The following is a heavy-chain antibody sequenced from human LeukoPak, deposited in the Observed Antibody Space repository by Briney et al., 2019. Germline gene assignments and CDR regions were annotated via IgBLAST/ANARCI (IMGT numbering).Heavy chain of an antibody. D-gene: IGHD2-2*01. CDR2: MNPNSGNT. V-gene: IGHV1-8*01. CDR1: GYTFTSYD. Sequence: ASVKVSCKASGYTFTSYDINWVRQATRQGLEWMGWMNPNSGNTRYAQKFQGRVTMTRNTSISTAYMELSSLRSEDTAVYYCARVQLGYCSSTSCLARPYYYYYYMDVWGKGTTVTVSS. CDR3: ARVQLGYCSSTSCLARPYYYYYYMDV. J-gene: IGHJ6*03.